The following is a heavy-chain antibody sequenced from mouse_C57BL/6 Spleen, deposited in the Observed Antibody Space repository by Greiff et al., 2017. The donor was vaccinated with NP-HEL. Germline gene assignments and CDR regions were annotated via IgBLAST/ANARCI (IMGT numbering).Heavy chain of an antibody. CDR3: AEELDYYAMDY. Sequence: VVESGGGLVKPGGSLKLSCAASGFTFSDYGMHWVRQAPEKGLEWVAYISSGSSTIYYADTVKGRFTISRDNAKNTLFLQMTSLRSEDTAMYYCAEELDYYAMDYWGQGTSVTVSS. J-gene: IGHJ4*01. CDR2: ISSGSSTI. CDR1: GFTFSDYG. V-gene: IGHV5-17*01.